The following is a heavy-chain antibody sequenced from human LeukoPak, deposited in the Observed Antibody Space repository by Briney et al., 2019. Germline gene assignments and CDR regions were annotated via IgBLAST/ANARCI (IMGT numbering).Heavy chain of an antibody. Sequence: GGSLRLSCAAYGFTFSSYWMSWVRQAPGKGLEWVANIKQDGSEKYYVDSVKGRFTISRDNAKNSLYLQMNSLRAEDTAVYYCARDEGGRGAVVGFDYWGQGTLVTLSS. CDR3: ARDEGGRGAVVGFDY. CDR1: GFTFSSYW. V-gene: IGHV3-7*04. D-gene: IGHD2-2*01. J-gene: IGHJ4*02. CDR2: IKQDGSEK.